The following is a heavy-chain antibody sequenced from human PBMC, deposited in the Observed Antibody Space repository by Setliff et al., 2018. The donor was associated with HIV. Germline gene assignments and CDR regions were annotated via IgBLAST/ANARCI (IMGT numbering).Heavy chain of an antibody. CDR1: RYTFTNYA. J-gene: IGHJ4*02. Sequence: ASGKVSCKASRYTFTNYAITWVRQAPGQRPGWMGWISAYDGDTKYAQKFHNRLSMTADTSTTTAYMDLRGLTSDDPGVYYCARVGLSAVPFPTVYWGQGTLVTSPQ. D-gene: IGHD4-4*01. CDR3: ARVGLSAVPFPTVY. CDR2: ISAYDGDT. V-gene: IGHV1-18*01.